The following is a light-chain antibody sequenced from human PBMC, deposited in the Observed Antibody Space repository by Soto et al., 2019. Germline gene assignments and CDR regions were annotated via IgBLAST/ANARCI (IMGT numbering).Light chain of an antibody. CDR2: NNI. J-gene: IGLJ7*01. Sequence: QSVLTQPPSASGTPGQRVSISCSGSSSNIGSNTVSWYQHLPGTAPRLLIYNNIQRPSGVPDRFSGAESGTSASLANSGMQSEHEADYYCAVWDVSLDGHAVLGRGTQLTVL. V-gene: IGLV1-44*01. CDR3: AVWDVSLDGHAV. CDR1: SSNIGSNT.